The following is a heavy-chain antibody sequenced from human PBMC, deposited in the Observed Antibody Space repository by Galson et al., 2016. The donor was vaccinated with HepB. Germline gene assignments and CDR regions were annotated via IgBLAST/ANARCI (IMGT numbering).Heavy chain of an antibody. V-gene: IGHV3-30-3*01. CDR3: ARGRYCSGGSCDSEYFQQ. Sequence: SLRLSCAASGFNFSSNAMHWVRQAPGEGLEWVAVISYDGSNKYYADSVKGRLTISRDNSENALSLQMNSLRTEETAVYYCARGRYCSGGSCDSEYFQQWGQGTLVTVSS. CDR2: ISYDGSNK. J-gene: IGHJ1*01. D-gene: IGHD2-15*01. CDR1: GFNFSSNA.